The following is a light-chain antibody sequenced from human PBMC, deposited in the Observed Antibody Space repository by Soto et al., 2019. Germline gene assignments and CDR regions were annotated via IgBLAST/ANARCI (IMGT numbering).Light chain of an antibody. CDR1: QDISGR. V-gene: IGKV1D-12*01. CDR2: AAS. J-gene: IGKJ4*01. CDR3: QQADSFPLT. Sequence: DIQMTQSPSFVSASVGDRVIITCRASQDISGRLAWYQQKPGEAPRLLIYAASKLQRGVPSRFSGSDSGTDFTLTVSDLQPEDFATYYCQQADSFPLTFGGGTKVEIK.